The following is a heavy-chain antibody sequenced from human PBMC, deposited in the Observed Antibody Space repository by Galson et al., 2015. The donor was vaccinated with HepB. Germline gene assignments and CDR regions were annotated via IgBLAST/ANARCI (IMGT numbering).Heavy chain of an antibody. V-gene: IGHV3-7*01. J-gene: IGHJ6*03. CDR1: GFTFSSYT. Sequence: SLRLSCAASGFTFSSYTMNWVRQAPGKGLEWVANIKQDGTEKFYVDSVKGRFTISRDNAKNSLYLQMNSLRAEDTAVYYCARDEGGIRYYYYYMDVWGKGTTVTVSS. D-gene: IGHD3-16*01. CDR2: IKQDGTEK. CDR3: ARDEGGIRYYYYYMDV.